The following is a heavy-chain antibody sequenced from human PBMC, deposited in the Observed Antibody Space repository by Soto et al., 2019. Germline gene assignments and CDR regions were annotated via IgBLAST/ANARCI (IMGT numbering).Heavy chain of an antibody. CDR3: ARPKIKLAPAATVLDY. V-gene: IGHV3-33*01. CDR1: GFTFSSYG. D-gene: IGHD6-13*01. CDR2: IWYDGSNK. Sequence: PGGSLRLSCAASGFTFSSYGMHWVRQAPGKGLEWVAVIWYDGSNKYYADSVKGRFTISRDNSKNTLYLQMNSLRAEDTAVYYCARPKIKLAPAATVLDYWGQGTLVTVSS. J-gene: IGHJ4*02.